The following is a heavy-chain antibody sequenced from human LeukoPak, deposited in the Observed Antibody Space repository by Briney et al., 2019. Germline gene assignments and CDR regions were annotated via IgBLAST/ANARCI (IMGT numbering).Heavy chain of an antibody. J-gene: IGHJ3*02. Sequence: SETLSLTCTVSGGSISSGGYCWSWIRQHPGKGLEWIGYIYYSGSTYYNPSLKSRVTISVDTSKNQFSLKLSSVTAADTAVYYCARDLGDGYNYRGAFDIWGQGTMVTVSS. CDR2: IYYSGST. CDR1: GGSISSGGYC. CDR3: ARDLGDGYNYRGAFDI. V-gene: IGHV4-31*03. D-gene: IGHD5-24*01.